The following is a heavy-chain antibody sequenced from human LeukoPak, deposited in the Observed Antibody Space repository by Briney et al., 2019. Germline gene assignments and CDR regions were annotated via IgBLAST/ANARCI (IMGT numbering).Heavy chain of an antibody. CDR2: ISSSSSTI. V-gene: IGHV3-48*04. J-gene: IGHJ4*02. Sequence: GGSLRLSCAASGFTFNSFGMSWVRQAPGKGLEWLSYISSSSSTIYYADSVRGRFTISRDNAKNSLYLQMNSLRAEDTAVYYCAKGYDSSSYYTYFDYWGQGTLVTVSS. D-gene: IGHD3-22*01. CDR1: GFTFNSFG. CDR3: AKGYDSSSYYTYFDY.